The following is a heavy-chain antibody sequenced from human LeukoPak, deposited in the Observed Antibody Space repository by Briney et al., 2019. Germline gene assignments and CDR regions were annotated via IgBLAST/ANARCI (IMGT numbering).Heavy chain of an antibody. CDR3: AREPYYDTNWFDP. CDR1: GYTFTSYY. Sequence: ASVKVSCKASGYTFTSYYMHWVRQAPGQGLEWMGRINPNSGGTNYAQKFQGRVTMTRDTSISTAYMELSRLRSDDTAVYYCAREPYYDTNWFDPWGQGTLVTVSS. V-gene: IGHV1-2*06. J-gene: IGHJ5*02. D-gene: IGHD3-3*01. CDR2: INPNSGGT.